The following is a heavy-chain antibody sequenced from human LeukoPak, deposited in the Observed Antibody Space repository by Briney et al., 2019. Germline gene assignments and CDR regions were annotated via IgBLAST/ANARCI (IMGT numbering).Heavy chain of an antibody. J-gene: IGHJ4*02. CDR3: ARAPSRDIVVVPAAIGY. CDR2: IIPIFGTA. CDR1: GGTFSSYA. D-gene: IGHD2-2*01. V-gene: IGHV1-69*01. Sequence: SVKVSCKASGGTFSSYAISWVGQAPGQWLEWMGGIIPIFGTANYAQKFQGRVTITADESTSTAYMEVSSLRSEDTAVYYCARAPSRDIVVVPAAIGYWGQGTLVTVSS.